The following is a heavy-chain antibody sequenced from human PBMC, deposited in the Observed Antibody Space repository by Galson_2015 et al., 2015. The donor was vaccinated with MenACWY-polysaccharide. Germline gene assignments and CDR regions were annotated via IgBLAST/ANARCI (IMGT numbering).Heavy chain of an antibody. CDR2: IYWDDDK. Sequence: PALVKPTQTLTLTCNFSGFSLSRTGVSVGWIRQPPGKALEWLALIYWDDDKRYSPSLRRRRTITMDTSKNQVVLTMTDMDPIDTGTYFCAHPIFTGWLTEDYWGQGIPVIVSS. CDR1: GFSLSRTGVS. V-gene: IGHV2-5*02. D-gene: IGHD3-9*01. J-gene: IGHJ4*02. CDR3: AHPIFTGWLTEDY.